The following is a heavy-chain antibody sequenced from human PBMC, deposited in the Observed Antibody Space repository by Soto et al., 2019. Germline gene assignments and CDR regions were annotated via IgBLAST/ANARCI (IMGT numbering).Heavy chain of an antibody. Sequence: GGSLRLSCAASGFTFDDYAMHWVRQAPGKGLEWVSGISWNSGSIGYADSVKGRFTISRDNAKNSLYLQMNSLRAEDTALYYCAKDKQSGPLQSYYFDYWGQGTLVTVSS. D-gene: IGHD4-4*01. CDR3: AKDKQSGPLQSYYFDY. CDR2: ISWNSGSI. CDR1: GFTFDDYA. V-gene: IGHV3-9*01. J-gene: IGHJ4*02.